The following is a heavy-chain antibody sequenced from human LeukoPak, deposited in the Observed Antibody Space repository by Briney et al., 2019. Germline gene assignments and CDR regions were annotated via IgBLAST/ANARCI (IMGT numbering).Heavy chain of an antibody. Sequence: SETLSLTCAVYGGSFSGYYWSWIRQPPGKGLEWIGEINHSGSTNYNPSLKSRVTISVDTSKNQSSLKLSSVTAADTAVYYCARASSTSSFDYWGQGTLVTVSS. J-gene: IGHJ4*02. D-gene: IGHD2-2*01. CDR1: GGSFSGYY. CDR2: INHSGST. CDR3: ARASSTSSFDY. V-gene: IGHV4-34*01.